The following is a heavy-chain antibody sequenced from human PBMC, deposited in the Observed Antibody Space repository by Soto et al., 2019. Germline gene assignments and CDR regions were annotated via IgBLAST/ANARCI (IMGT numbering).Heavy chain of an antibody. D-gene: IGHD3-10*02. J-gene: IGHJ6*02. Sequence: QVRLVQSGAEVKEPGDSVRVSCEASGYTFTAYHIHWVRQAPGQGLEWMGWINPKFGDTGYAQDFQGRVSMTSDMSISTVYMEWSRLTSDDTAIDYCARNMDYYYGRGSGNGHGVWGQGTTVTVFS. CDR2: INPKFGDT. CDR1: GYTFTAYH. V-gene: IGHV1-2*02. CDR3: ARNMDYYYGRGSGNGHGV.